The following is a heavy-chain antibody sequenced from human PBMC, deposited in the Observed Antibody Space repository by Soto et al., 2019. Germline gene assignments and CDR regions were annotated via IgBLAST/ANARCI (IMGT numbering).Heavy chain of an antibody. J-gene: IGHJ5*02. CDR3: ARGRIAARRGLLADWFAP. Sequence: PXETLSLTCTVSGGSISSYYWSWIRQPPGKGLEWIGYIYYSGSTNYNPSLKSRVTISVDTSKNQFSLKLSSVTAADTAVYYCARGRIAARRGLLADWFAPWGQGTLVPVSS. CDR2: IYYSGST. D-gene: IGHD6-6*01. CDR1: GGSISSYY. V-gene: IGHV4-59*01.